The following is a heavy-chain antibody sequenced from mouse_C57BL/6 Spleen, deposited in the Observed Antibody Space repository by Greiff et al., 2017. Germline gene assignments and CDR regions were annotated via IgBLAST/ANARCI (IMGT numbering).Heavy chain of an antibody. CDR3: ARDRDGYYVGAMDY. Sequence: EVKLMESGGGLVKPGGSLKLSCAASGFTFSSYAMSWVRQTPEKRLEWVATISDGGSYTYYPDNVKGRFTISRDNAKNNLYLQMSHLKSEDTAMYYCARDRDGYYVGAMDYWGQGTSVTVSS. CDR2: ISDGGSYT. J-gene: IGHJ4*01. CDR1: GFTFSSYA. V-gene: IGHV5-4*01. D-gene: IGHD2-3*01.